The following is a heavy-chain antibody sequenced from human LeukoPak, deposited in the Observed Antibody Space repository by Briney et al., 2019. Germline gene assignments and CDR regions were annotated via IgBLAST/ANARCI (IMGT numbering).Heavy chain of an antibody. CDR3: ARSPVPYSSSHFDY. Sequence: PGGSLRLSCTASGFTFSSYSMNWVRQAPGKGLEWVSSISTSSSYIYYADSVKGRFTISRDNARNSLYLQMNTLRAEDTAVYYCARSPVPYSSSHFDYWGQGTLVTVSS. J-gene: IGHJ4*02. CDR2: ISTSSSYI. V-gene: IGHV3-21*01. CDR1: GFTFSSYS. D-gene: IGHD6-6*01.